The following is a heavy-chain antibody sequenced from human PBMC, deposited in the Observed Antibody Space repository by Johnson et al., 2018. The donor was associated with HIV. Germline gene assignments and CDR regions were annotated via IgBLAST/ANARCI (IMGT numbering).Heavy chain of an antibody. D-gene: IGHD4-23*01. Sequence: VQVVESGGGVVQPGRSLRLSCAASGFTFDDDAMSWVRQGPGKGLEWVSDITWNGGSTAYADSVKGRFSISRDNGKNSLYLQMNSLRAEDTALYYCAKDIGATVVRAFDIWGQGTMVTVSS. V-gene: IGHV3-20*04. CDR3: AKDIGATVVRAFDI. J-gene: IGHJ3*02. CDR1: GFTFDDDA. CDR2: ITWNGGST.